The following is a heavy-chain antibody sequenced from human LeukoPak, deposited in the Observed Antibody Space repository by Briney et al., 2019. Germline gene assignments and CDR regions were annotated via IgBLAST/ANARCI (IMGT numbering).Heavy chain of an antibody. D-gene: IGHD6-13*01. V-gene: IGHV3-74*01. CDR1: VFTFSENW. J-gene: IGHJ3*01. Sequence: GGSLRLSCVASVFTFSENWMHWVRQAPGKGLAWVSHINRDGGLTNYADSVKGRFTISRDNARNTVYLQMSSLRVEDTAIYFCAREEHRLAEAGTSAFDLGGQGTLVTVSP. CDR3: AREEHRLAEAGTSAFDL. CDR2: INRDGGLT.